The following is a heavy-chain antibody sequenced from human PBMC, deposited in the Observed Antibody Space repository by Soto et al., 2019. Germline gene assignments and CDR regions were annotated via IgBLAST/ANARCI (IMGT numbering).Heavy chain of an antibody. D-gene: IGHD1-26*01. J-gene: IGHJ4*02. CDR2: ISANNGNT. CDR3: ARDVVVYTTTGGPDY. CDR1: GYTFTSYG. V-gene: IGHV1-18*01. Sequence: ASVKVSCKASGYTFTSYGISWVRQAPGQGLEWMAWISANNGNTNYAQKFQDRVTMTTDTSTGTAYMQLRSLTSDDTAVYYCARDVVVYTTTGGPDYWGQGTLVTVSS.